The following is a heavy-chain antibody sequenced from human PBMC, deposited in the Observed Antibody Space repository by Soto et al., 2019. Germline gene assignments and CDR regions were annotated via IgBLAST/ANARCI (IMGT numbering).Heavy chain of an antibody. CDR2: IIPVFGTA. J-gene: IGHJ6*02. CDR1: GGSLSNYG. Sequence: QVQLVQSGAEVKKPGSSVKVSCKASGGSLSNYGISWVRQAPGQGLEWMGGIIPVFGTANYAQKFQGRVTNTADESTSIVYMDVTSLRSEDTAVYYCASGDATRIVVTTYYAMDVWGQGTTVTVSS. V-gene: IGHV1-69*12. CDR3: ASGDATRIVVTTYYAMDV. D-gene: IGHD3-9*01.